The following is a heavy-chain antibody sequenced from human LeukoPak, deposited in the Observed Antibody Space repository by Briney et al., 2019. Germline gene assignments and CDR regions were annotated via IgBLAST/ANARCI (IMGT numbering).Heavy chain of an antibody. CDR2: IVVGSGNT. CDR3: AADGAVPDAFDI. Sequence: ASVTVSCKASGFTFSSSAVQWVRQARGQRLEWIGWIVVGSGNTKYAQKFQERVTITRDMSTSTAYMELSSLRSEDTAVYYCAADGAVPDAFDIWGQGTIVTVSS. CDR1: GFTFSSSA. J-gene: IGHJ3*02. V-gene: IGHV1-58*01.